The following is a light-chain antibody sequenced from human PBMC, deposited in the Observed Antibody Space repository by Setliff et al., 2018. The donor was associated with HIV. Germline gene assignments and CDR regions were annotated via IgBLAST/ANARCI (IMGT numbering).Light chain of an antibody. J-gene: IGKJ4*01. CDR1: QGISSA. CDR3: QQFNIYPLT. V-gene: IGKV1-13*02. Sequence: AVQLTQSPSSLSASVGDRVTITCRASQGISSALAWYQQKPGKAPNLLIYDASILQSGVPSRFSGSGSGTDFTLTISSLQPEDFATYYCQQFNIYPLTVGGGTKVDIK. CDR2: DAS.